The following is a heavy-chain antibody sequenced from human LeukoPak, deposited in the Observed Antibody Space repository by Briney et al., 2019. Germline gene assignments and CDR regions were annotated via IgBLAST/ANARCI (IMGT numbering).Heavy chain of an antibody. J-gene: IGHJ3*02. D-gene: IGHD1-7*01. Sequence: ASVKVSCKASGYTFIDYFIHWMRQTPGQGLEWLGWINHNSGVTRYAQKFQDRVTMTRDTAVYMELSSLKSDDTAMYYCVRAVSGTLGGAFDIWGQGTAVTVSS. CDR3: VRAVSGTLGGAFDI. V-gene: IGHV1-2*02. CDR2: INHNSGVT. CDR1: GYTFIDYF.